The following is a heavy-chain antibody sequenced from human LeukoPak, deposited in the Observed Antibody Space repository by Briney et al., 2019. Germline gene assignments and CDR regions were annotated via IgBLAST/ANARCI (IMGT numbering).Heavy chain of an antibody. CDR1: GFTVSSNY. CDR3: ARELLWFGEFQSWLDP. V-gene: IGHV3-66*01. D-gene: IGHD3-10*01. J-gene: IGHJ5*02. Sequence: PGGSLRLSCAASGFTVSSNYMSWVRQAPGKGLEWVSVIYSGGSTYYADSVKGRFTISRDNSKNTLYLQMNSLRAEDTAVYYCARELLWFGEFQSWLDPWGQGTLVTVSS. CDR2: IYSGGST.